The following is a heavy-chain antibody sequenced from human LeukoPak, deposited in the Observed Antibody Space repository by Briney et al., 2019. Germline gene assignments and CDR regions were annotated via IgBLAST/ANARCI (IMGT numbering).Heavy chain of an antibody. D-gene: IGHD3-22*01. CDR2: ISGSDGST. Sequence: GGSLRLSCAASGFTFSSYAMSWVRQAPGNGLDWVSAISGSDGSTYYADSVKGRFTISRDNSKNTLYLQMNSLRAEDTAVYYCAKDSNYYDSSGYYYKRLHDAFDIWGQGTMVTVSS. V-gene: IGHV3-23*01. CDR3: AKDSNYYDSSGYYYKRLHDAFDI. CDR1: GFTFSSYA. J-gene: IGHJ3*02.